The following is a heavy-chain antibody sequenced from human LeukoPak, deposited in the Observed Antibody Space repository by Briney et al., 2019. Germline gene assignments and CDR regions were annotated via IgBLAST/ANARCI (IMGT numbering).Heavy chain of an antibody. Sequence: GGSLRLSCAASGFTFSSYEMNWVRQAPGKGREWVSYISSSGSTIYYADSVKGRFTISRDNAKNSLYLQMNSLRAEDTAVYYCAAHYCSGGSCYLNWGQGTLVTVSS. D-gene: IGHD2-15*01. CDR1: GFTFSSYE. CDR2: ISSSGSTI. J-gene: IGHJ4*02. V-gene: IGHV3-48*03. CDR3: AAHYCSGGSCYLN.